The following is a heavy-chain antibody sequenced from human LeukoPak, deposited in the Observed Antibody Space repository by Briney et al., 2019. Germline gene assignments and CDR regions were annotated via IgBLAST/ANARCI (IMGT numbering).Heavy chain of an antibody. CDR3: AKDRYILTGYRTLDY. Sequence: PGGSLRLSCAASGFTFSSYGMHWVRQAPGKGLEWVAFIRYDGSNKYYADSVKGRFTISRDNSKNTLYLQMNSLRAEDTAVYYCAKDRYILTGYRTLDYWGQGTLVTVSS. J-gene: IGHJ4*02. D-gene: IGHD3-9*01. CDR2: IRYDGSNK. V-gene: IGHV3-30*02. CDR1: GFTFSSYG.